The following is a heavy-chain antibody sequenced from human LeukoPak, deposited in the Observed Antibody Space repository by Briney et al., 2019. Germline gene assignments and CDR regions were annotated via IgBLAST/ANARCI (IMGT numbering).Heavy chain of an antibody. V-gene: IGHV3-7*01. D-gene: IGHD2-2*01. Sequence: PGGSLRLSCAASGFTFSSYWMSWVRQAPGKGLEWVANIKQDGSEKYYVDSVKGRFTISRDNAKNSLYLQMNSLRAEDTAVYYCARDSGVVVPAATHRNYYYYMDVWGKGTTVTVSS. J-gene: IGHJ6*03. CDR2: IKQDGSEK. CDR3: ARDSGVVVPAATHRNYYYYMDV. CDR1: GFTFSSYW.